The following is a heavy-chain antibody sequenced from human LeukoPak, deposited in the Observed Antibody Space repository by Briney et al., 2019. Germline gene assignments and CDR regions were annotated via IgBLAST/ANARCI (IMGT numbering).Heavy chain of an antibody. CDR3: ARDLRSGYSGYDYYYYCYMDV. J-gene: IGHJ6*03. Sequence: PSETLSLTCAVYGGSFSGYYWSWIRQPPGKGLEWIGSIYYSGSTYYNPSLKSRVTISVDTSKIQFSLKLSSVTAADTAVYYCARDLRSGYSGYDYYYYCYMDVWGKGTTVTVSS. D-gene: IGHD5-12*01. CDR1: GGSFSGYY. CDR2: IYYSGST. V-gene: IGHV4-34*01.